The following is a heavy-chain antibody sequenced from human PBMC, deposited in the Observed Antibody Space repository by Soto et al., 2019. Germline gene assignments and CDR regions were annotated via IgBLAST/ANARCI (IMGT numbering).Heavy chain of an antibody. J-gene: IGHJ4*02. CDR1: GGSISSYY. CDR2: IYYSGST. D-gene: IGHD3-16*01. V-gene: IGHV4-59*01. CDR3: ARERGRDGYNSPYYFDY. Sequence: SETLSLTCTVSGGSISSYYWSWIRQPPGKGLEWIGYIYYSGSTNYNPSLKSRVTISVDTSKNQFSLKLSSVTAADTAVYYCARERGRDGYNSPYYFDYWGQGTLVTVSS.